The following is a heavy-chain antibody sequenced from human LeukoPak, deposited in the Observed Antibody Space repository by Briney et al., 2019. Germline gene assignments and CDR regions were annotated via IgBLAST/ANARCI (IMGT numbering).Heavy chain of an antibody. Sequence: SETLSLTCTVSGGSISSYYWSWIRQPAGKGLEWIGRIYTSGSTNYNPSLKSRVTMSVDTSKNQFSLKLSSVTAADTAVYYCARDYSRRSGYSPFDYWGQGTLVTVSS. J-gene: IGHJ4*02. CDR3: ARDYSRRSGYSPFDY. CDR2: IYTSGST. D-gene: IGHD3-3*01. V-gene: IGHV4-4*07. CDR1: GGSISSYY.